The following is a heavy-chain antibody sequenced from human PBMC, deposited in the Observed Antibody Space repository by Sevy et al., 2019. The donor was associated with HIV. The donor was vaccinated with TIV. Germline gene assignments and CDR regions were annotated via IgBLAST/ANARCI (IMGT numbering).Heavy chain of an antibody. V-gene: IGHV3-11*01. CDR3: ARDRFPRGVTTEAVWYFDL. D-gene: IGHD4-17*01. J-gene: IGHJ2*01. CDR1: GFTFSDYY. Sequence: GGSLRLSCAASGFTFSDYYMSWIRQAPGKGLEWVSYISSSGSTIYYADSVKGRFTISRDNAQNSLYRQMNSIRAEETAVYSCARDRFPRGVTTEAVWYFDLWGRGTLVTVSS. CDR2: ISSSGSTI.